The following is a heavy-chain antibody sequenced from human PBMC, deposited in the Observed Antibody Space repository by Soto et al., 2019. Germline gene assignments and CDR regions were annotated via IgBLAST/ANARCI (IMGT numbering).Heavy chain of an antibody. Sequence: GASVKVSCKAPADTFTSYYIHWVRQAPGHGLEWMGIINPNGGSTRFAQTFQGRITMTRDTSTSTVYMEVGNLRSDDTAVYYCARTCRSGGSCYLEYWGEGTLVAVSS. J-gene: IGHJ4*02. CDR3: ARTCRSGGSCYLEY. D-gene: IGHD2-15*01. CDR2: INPNGGST. V-gene: IGHV1-46*01. CDR1: ADTFTSYY.